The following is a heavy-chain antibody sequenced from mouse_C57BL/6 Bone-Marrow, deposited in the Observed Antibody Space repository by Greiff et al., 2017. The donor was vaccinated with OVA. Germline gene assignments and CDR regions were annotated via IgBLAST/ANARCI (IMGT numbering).Heavy chain of an antibody. CDR1: GYTFTDYY. CDR3: AYYSLTRYFDV. Sequence: VQLQESGAELVRPGASVKLSCKASGYTFTDYYINWVKQRPGQGLEWIARIYPGSGNTYYNEKFKGKATLTAEKSSSTAYMQLSSLTSEDSAVYYCAYYSLTRYFDVWGTGTTGTVTS. CDR2: IYPGSGNT. J-gene: IGHJ1*03. V-gene: IGHV1-76*01. D-gene: IGHD2-12*01.